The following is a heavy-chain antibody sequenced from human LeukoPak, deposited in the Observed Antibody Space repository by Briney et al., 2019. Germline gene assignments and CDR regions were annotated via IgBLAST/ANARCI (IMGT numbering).Heavy chain of an antibody. Sequence: SVKVSSKDSGGSFSSSGLTWGGHAPGQGLEWMGRITPVLGVANYAQKFQGRVTIIADKFTSTVYMELSSLRSEDTAVYYCARARRFRGVSPEYGWFVPSLRGSLVTVSS. CDR2: ITPVLGVA. V-gene: IGHV1-69*04. CDR3: ARARRFRGVSPEYGWFVP. D-gene: IGHD3-10*01. J-gene: IGHJ5*02. CDR1: GGSFSSSG.